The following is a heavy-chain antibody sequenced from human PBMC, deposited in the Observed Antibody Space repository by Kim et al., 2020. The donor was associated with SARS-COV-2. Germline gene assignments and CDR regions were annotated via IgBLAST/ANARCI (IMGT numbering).Heavy chain of an antibody. CDR3: ARDRRDYYGSGSYSD. V-gene: IGHV3-11*04. D-gene: IGHD3-10*01. J-gene: IGHJ4*02. Sequence: DSVKGRLTTSRDSAKDSLYLQLNSLRAEDTAVYYCARDRRDYYGSGSYSDWGQGTLVTVSS.